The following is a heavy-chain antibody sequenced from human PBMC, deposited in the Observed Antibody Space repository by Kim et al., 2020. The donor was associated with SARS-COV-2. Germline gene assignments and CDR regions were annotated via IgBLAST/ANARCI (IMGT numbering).Heavy chain of an antibody. CDR1: GGSFSGYY. Sequence: SETLSLTCAVYGGSFSGYYWSWIRQPPGKGLEWIGEINHSGSTNYNPSLKSRVTISVDTSKNQFSLKLSSVTAADTAVYYCARGVTRITIFGVGITPDY. CDR2: INHSGST. V-gene: IGHV4-34*01. J-gene: IGHJ4*01. D-gene: IGHD3-3*01. CDR3: ARGVTRITIFGVGITPDY.